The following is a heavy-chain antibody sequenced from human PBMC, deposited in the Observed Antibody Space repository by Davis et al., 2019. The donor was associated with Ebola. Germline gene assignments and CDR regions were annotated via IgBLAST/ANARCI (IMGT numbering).Heavy chain of an antibody. J-gene: IGHJ4*02. D-gene: IGHD1/OR15-1a*01. CDR1: GFTVSSNY. CDR3: VTENWYRFES. V-gene: IGHV3-66*01. CDR2: IYSGGST. Sequence: GGSLRLSCAVSGFTVSSNYMSWVRQAPGKGLEWVSIIYSGGSTYYADSVKGRFTISRDNSKNTLYLQMNSLRAEDTAVYYCVTENWYRFESWGQGTLVTVSS.